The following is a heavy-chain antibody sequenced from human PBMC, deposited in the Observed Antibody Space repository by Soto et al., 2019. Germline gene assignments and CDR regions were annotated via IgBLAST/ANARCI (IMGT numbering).Heavy chain of an antibody. D-gene: IGHD6-13*01. CDR1: GGSISSSNW. V-gene: IGHV4-4*02. Sequence: QVQLQESGPGLVKPSGTLSLTCAVSGGSISSSNWWSWVRQPPGKGLEWIGEIYHSGSTNYNPSLRSRITISVDKSKNPFSLKRSSVTAADTAVYYCARAPYSSSWYYFDYWGQGTLVTVSS. CDR3: ARAPYSSSWYYFDY. J-gene: IGHJ4*02. CDR2: IYHSGST.